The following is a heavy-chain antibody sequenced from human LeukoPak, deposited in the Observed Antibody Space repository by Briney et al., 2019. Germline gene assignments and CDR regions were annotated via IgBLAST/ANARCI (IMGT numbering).Heavy chain of an antibody. Sequence: GGSLRLSCAASGFTFSGSAMHWVRQASGKGLEWVGRIRSKANSYATAYAASVKGRFTISRDDSENTAYLQMNSLKTEDTAVYYCTRLRYCSGGSCYSSFDYWGQGTLVTVSS. CDR2: IRSKANSYAT. CDR1: GFTFSGSA. D-gene: IGHD2-15*01. CDR3: TRLRYCSGGSCYSSFDY. V-gene: IGHV3-73*01. J-gene: IGHJ4*02.